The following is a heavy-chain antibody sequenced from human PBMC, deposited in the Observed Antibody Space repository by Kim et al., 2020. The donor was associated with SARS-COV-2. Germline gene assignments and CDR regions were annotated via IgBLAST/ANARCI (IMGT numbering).Heavy chain of an antibody. CDR2: IYYSGST. CDR1: GGSVSSGSYY. D-gene: IGHD3-3*01. Sequence: SETLSLTCTVSGGSVSSGSYYWSWIRQPPGKGLEWIGYIYYSGSTNYNPSLKSRVTISVDTSKNQFSLKLSSVTAADTAVYYCARAGWSGTYDYWGQGTL. V-gene: IGHV4-61*01. J-gene: IGHJ4*02. CDR3: ARAGWSGTYDY.